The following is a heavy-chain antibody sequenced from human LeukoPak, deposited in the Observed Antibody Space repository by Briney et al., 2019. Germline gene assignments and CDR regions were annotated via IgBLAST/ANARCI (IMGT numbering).Heavy chain of an antibody. D-gene: IGHD4-17*01. CDR2: ISDSGST. Sequence: SETLSLTCTVSGDSISTYYWTWIGQPPGKGLEWIGYISDSGSTNYNPSLKSRVTISLDTSKNQFSLKLISLAAADTAAYYCARVEYGDYGWFDPWGQGTLVTVSS. J-gene: IGHJ5*02. CDR3: ARVEYGDYGWFDP. V-gene: IGHV4-59*01. CDR1: GDSISTYY.